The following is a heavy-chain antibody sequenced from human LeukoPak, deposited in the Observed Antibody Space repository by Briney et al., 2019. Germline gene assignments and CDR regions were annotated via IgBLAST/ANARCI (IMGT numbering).Heavy chain of an antibody. V-gene: IGHV4-39*01. D-gene: IGHD6-6*01. CDR1: GGSISSSSYY. CDR2: IYYSGST. Sequence: SETLSLTCTVSGGSISSSSYYWGWIRQPPGKGLEWIGSIYYSGSTYYNPSLKSRVTISADTSKNQFSLKLSSVTAADTAVYYCARASIAARTFDYWGQGTLVTVSS. J-gene: IGHJ4*02. CDR3: ARASIAARTFDY.